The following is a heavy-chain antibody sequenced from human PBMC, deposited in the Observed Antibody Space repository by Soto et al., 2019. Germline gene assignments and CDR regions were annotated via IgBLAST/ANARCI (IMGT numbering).Heavy chain of an antibody. D-gene: IGHD6-19*01. CDR2: INTDGSYT. J-gene: IGHJ4*02. Sequence: GGSLRLSCAASGFTFSNYWMHWVRQAPGKGLVWVSRINTDGSYTTYADSVKGRFTISRDNAKKTLYLQMNSLRPEDTAIYYCASFGSGWTRADWGQGTQVTVSS. CDR3: ASFGSGWTRAD. CDR1: GFTFSNYW. V-gene: IGHV3-74*01.